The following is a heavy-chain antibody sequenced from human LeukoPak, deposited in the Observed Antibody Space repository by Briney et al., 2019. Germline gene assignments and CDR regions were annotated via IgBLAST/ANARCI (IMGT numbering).Heavy chain of an antibody. Sequence: PGGSLRLSCAASGFTFSSYSMNWVRQAPGKGLEWVSSISSSSSYIYYADSVKGRFTISRDNSKNTLYLQMNSLRAEDTAVYYCARERGITYYYDSSGPFDLWGRGTLVTVSS. V-gene: IGHV3-21*04. CDR2: ISSSSSYI. D-gene: IGHD3-22*01. CDR3: ARERGITYYYDSSGPFDL. CDR1: GFTFSSYS. J-gene: IGHJ2*01.